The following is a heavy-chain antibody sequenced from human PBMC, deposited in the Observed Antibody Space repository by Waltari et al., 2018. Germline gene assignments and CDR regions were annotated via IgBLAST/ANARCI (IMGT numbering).Heavy chain of an antibody. Sequence: EVQLVESGGGLVQPGGSLRLSCAASGFTFSSYAMSWVRPAPGKGLEWVSAISGSGGSTYYADSVKGRFTNSRDNSKNTLYLQMNSLRGEDTAVYYWARRGGDSSGYEEYFQHWGQGTLVTVSS. V-gene: IGHV3-23*04. CDR2: ISGSGGST. CDR1: GFTFSSYA. D-gene: IGHD3-22*01. J-gene: IGHJ1*01. CDR3: ARRGGDSSGYEEYFQH.